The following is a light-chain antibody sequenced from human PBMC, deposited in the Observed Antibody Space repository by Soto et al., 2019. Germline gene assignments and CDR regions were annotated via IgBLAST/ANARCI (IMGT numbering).Light chain of an antibody. CDR3: QQSYRTRFT. CDR1: QTINSY. Sequence: DIPMTQSPSSLSASAGDRVTIICRARQTINSYLNWYQHKPGKAPKLLIYAASRLQSGVPSRFSGSGSGTDFTLTISNLPPEDVATYYCQQSYRTRFTFGPGTKVDLK. J-gene: IGKJ3*01. V-gene: IGKV1-39*01. CDR2: AAS.